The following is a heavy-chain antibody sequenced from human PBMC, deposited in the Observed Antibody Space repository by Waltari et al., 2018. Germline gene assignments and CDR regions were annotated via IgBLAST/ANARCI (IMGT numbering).Heavy chain of an antibody. CDR1: GGSIISSSYY. Sequence: QLQLQESGPGLVKPSETLSLTCTVSGGSIISSSYYWGWIRQPPGKGLEWIGSIYYSGSTYYNPSLKSRVTISVDTSKNQFSLKLSSVTAADTAVYYCARQIRSKDLDYWGQGTLVTVSS. J-gene: IGHJ4*02. CDR2: IYYSGST. V-gene: IGHV4-39*01. CDR3: ARQIRSKDLDY. D-gene: IGHD2-2*01.